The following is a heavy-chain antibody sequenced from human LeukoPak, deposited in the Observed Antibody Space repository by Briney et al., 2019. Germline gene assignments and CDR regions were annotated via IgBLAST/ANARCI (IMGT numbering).Heavy chain of an antibody. Sequence: PSETLSLTCTVSGVSISSYYWSWIRQPPGKGLEWIGYIYYSGSTNYNPSLKSRVTISVDTSKNQFSLKLSSVTAADTAVYYCARVINYYGSGSYFLFDYWGQGTLVTVSS. CDR1: GVSISSYY. CDR2: IYYSGST. D-gene: IGHD3-10*01. J-gene: IGHJ4*02. V-gene: IGHV4-59*01. CDR3: ARVINYYGSGSYFLFDY.